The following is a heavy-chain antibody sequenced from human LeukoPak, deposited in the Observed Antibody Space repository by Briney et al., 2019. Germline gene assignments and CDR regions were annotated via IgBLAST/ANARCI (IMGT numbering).Heavy chain of an antibody. J-gene: IGHJ5*02. D-gene: IGHD5-18*01. CDR3: ASGKYRYGDNWFDP. CDR2: ISREGGST. V-gene: IGHV3-64*01. CDR1: GFTFSSYA. Sequence: QSGGSLRLSCVASGFTFSSYAMHWVRQAPGKGLEYVSGISREGGSTYYANSVKGRFTISRDNSKNTLYLQMNSLRAEDTAVYFCASGKYRYGDNWFDPWGQGTLVTVSS.